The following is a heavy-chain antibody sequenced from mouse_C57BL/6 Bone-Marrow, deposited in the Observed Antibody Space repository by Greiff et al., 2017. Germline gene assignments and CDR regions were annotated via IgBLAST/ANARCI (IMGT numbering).Heavy chain of an antibody. V-gene: IGHV14-2*01. Sequence: LVESGAELVKPGASVKLSCTASGFNIKDYYMHWVKQRTEQGLEWIGRIDPEDGETKYAPKFQGKATITADTSSNTAYLQLSSLTSEDTAVYYCASSTTVVDWYFDVWGTGTTVTVSS. J-gene: IGHJ1*03. CDR2: IDPEDGET. CDR3: ASSTTVVDWYFDV. D-gene: IGHD1-1*01. CDR1: GFNIKDYY.